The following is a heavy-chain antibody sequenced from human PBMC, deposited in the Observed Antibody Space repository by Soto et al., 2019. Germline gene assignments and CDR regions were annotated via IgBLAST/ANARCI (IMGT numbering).Heavy chain of an antibody. CDR2: ISYDGSDK. D-gene: IGHD3-22*01. V-gene: IGHV3-30*19. J-gene: IGHJ4*02. CDR3: ARDYYKYYDSSGYYRSPAY. CDR1: GCTCSDHG. Sequence: GGSIRLSCGAAGCTCSDHGMRWVRQAPGKGLEWVALISYDGSDKDYADSVKGRFTISRDNSRNTLFLQMNSLKAEDTAVYYCARDYYKYYDSSGYYRSPAYWGQGTLVTVSS.